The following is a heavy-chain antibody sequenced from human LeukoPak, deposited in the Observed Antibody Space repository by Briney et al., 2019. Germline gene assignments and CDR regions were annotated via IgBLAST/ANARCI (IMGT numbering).Heavy chain of an antibody. CDR2: NSDIGSI. V-gene: IGHV4-59*08. D-gene: IGHD2/OR15-2a*01. J-gene: IGHJ4*02. CDR1: GGSISSYY. Sequence: PSETLSLTCTVSGGSISSYYWIWIRQPPGKGLEWIAYNSDIGSIYYNPSLKSRVTISLDASKNQFSLNLSSVTAADTSVYYWEGHHPRNTVDFWGQGTLVTVSS. CDR3: EGHHPRNTVDF.